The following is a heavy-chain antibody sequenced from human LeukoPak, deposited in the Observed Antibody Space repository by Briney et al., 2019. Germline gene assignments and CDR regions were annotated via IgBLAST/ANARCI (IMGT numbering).Heavy chain of an antibody. Sequence: PSETLSLTCTVSGGAITTRSYFWGWIRQPPGKGLEWIGLIFYSGSTYYNPSLKSRVTMSVDASRNQFSLRLSSLTAADTAIYYCASLMVGAADTFDCWGQGTLVTVSS. V-gene: IGHV4-39*01. D-gene: IGHD2-15*01. CDR3: ASLMVGAADTFDC. CDR2: IFYSGST. J-gene: IGHJ4*02. CDR1: GGAITTRSYF.